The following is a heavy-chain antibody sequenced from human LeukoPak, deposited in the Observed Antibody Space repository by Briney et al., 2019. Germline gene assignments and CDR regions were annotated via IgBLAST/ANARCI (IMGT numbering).Heavy chain of an antibody. CDR3: ARTVGATGAFDI. V-gene: IGHV1-18*01. J-gene: IGHJ3*02. Sequence: ASVKVSCKASGYTFINHGLTWVRQAPGQGFEWMGWISAYTGSTNYAQKLQGRVTMPTDPSTSTAYMDLRSLRSDDTAVYYCARTVGATGAFDIWGQGTMVIVSS. D-gene: IGHD1-26*01. CDR1: GYTFINHG. CDR2: ISAYTGST.